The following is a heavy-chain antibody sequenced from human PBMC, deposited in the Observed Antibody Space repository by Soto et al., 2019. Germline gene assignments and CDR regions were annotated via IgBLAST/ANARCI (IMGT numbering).Heavy chain of an antibody. D-gene: IGHD3-16*01. CDR2: IKEDGSEI. V-gene: IGHV3-7*01. CDR1: GFNVMSYW. Sequence: GGSLRLSCAVSGFNVMSYWMSWVRQAPGKGLEWVASIKEDGSEIYYLHSVRGRFSISRASAGNALHLTMNYLSAEDTGVYFCARDIGFDYVNWGQGTLVTVSS. J-gene: IGHJ4*02. CDR3: ARDIGFDYVN.